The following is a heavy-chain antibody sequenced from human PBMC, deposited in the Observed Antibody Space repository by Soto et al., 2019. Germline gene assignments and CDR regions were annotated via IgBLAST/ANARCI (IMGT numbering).Heavy chain of an antibody. D-gene: IGHD6-19*01. V-gene: IGHV3-7*01. CDR3: ARESPLYSSGWYGMDV. CDR2: IKQDGSEK. Sequence: GGSLRLSCAASGFTFSSYWMSWVRQAPGKGLEWVANIKQDGSEKYYVDSVKGRFTISRDNAKNSLYLQMNSLRAEDTAVYYCARESPLYSSGWYGMDVWGQGTTVTVSS. J-gene: IGHJ6*02. CDR1: GFTFSSYW.